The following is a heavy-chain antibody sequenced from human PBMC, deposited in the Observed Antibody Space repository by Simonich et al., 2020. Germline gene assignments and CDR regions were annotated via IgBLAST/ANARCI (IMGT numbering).Heavy chain of an antibody. J-gene: IGHJ5*02. CDR2: ISYDGGNK. CDR1: GFTFSSYA. D-gene: IGHD7-27*01. Sequence: QVQLVESGGGVVQPGRSLRLSCAASGFTFSSYAMHWVRQAPGKGLEWVAVISYDGGNKYYADSVKGRFTISRDNSKNTLYLQMNSLRAEDTAVYYCARDRNWGWFDPWGQGTLVTVSS. CDR3: ARDRNWGWFDP. V-gene: IGHV3-30*07.